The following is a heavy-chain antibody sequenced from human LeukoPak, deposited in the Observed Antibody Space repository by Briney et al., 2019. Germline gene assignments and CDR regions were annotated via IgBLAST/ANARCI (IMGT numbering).Heavy chain of an antibody. J-gene: IGHJ4*02. D-gene: IGHD3-22*01. CDR3: ARAYYYDSSGSKIDY. V-gene: IGHV1-69*13. CDR2: IIPIFGTA. Sequence: SVNLSCKASGGTFSSYAISWVRQAPGQGLEWMGGIIPIFGTANYAQKFQGRVTITADESTSTAYMELSSLRSEDTAVYYCARAYYYDSSGSKIDYWGQGTVVTVSS. CDR1: GGTFSSYA.